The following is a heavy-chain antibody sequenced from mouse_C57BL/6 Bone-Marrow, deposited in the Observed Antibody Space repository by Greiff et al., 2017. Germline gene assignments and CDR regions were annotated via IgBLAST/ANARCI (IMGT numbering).Heavy chain of an antibody. V-gene: IGHV1-50*01. CDR2: IDPSDSYT. D-gene: IGHD2-12*01. J-gene: IGHJ1*03. Sequence: QVQLQQSGAELVKPGASVKLSCKASGYTFTSYWMQWVKQRPGQGLEWIGEIDPSDSYTNYNQKFKGKATLSVDTSSSTAYMQLSSLTSEDSAVYYCASSFYDWYIDVWGTGTTVTVSS. CDR1: GYTFTSYW. CDR3: ASSFYDWYIDV.